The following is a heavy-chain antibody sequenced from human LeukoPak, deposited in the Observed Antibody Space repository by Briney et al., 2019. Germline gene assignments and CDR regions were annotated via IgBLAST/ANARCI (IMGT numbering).Heavy chain of an antibody. V-gene: IGHV4-59*12. CDR2: MYYSGTT. CDR3: ATTEKHRYYINL. CDR1: GSSMNLYS. D-gene: IGHD2-21*01. Sequence: SETLSLTCSVSGSSMNLYSWNWIRQSPGKGLEWIAYMYYSGTTNYNPSLANRAAISLDLSRHQFSLRLNSVTAADTAVYFCATTEKHRYYINLWGPGTTVIVSS. J-gene: IGHJ6*01.